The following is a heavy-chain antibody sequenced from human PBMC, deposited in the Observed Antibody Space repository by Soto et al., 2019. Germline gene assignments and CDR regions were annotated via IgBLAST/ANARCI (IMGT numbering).Heavy chain of an antibody. V-gene: IGHV1-69*06. Sequence: SVKVSCKASGGTFSSYAISWVRQAPGQGLEWMGGIIPIFGTANYAQKFQGRVTITADKSTSTAYMELSSLRSEDTAVYYCARARRTTIFGVVTGHYGMDVWGQGTTVTVSS. D-gene: IGHD3-3*01. CDR2: IIPIFGTA. J-gene: IGHJ6*02. CDR3: ARARRTTIFGVVTGHYGMDV. CDR1: GGTFSSYA.